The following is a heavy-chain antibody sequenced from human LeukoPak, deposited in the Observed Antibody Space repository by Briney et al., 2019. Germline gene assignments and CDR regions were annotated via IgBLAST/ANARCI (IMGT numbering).Heavy chain of an antibody. CDR3: ARSMYCGGDCYYYFDY. CDR1: GFTFSSYW. CDR2: INSDGTII. J-gene: IGHJ4*02. D-gene: IGHD2-21*02. Sequence: GGSLRLSCAASGFTFSSYWMHWVRQAPGKGLVWVSRINSDGTIIGYADSVKGRFTISRGNAKNTLYLQMSSLRADDTAVYYCARSMYCGGDCYYYFDYWGQGTLVTVAS. V-gene: IGHV3-74*01.